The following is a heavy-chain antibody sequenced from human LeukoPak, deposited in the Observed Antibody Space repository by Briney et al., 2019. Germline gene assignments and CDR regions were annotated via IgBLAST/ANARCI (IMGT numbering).Heavy chain of an antibody. CDR1: GFTFSSYA. Sequence: PGGSLRLSCAASGFTFSSYAMNWVRQAPGKGLEWVSAISGSGGSTYYADSVKGRFTISRDNSKNTLYLQMNSLGSEDTAVYYCAKSRTKYGDSLVDYWGQGTLVTVSS. V-gene: IGHV3-23*01. J-gene: IGHJ4*02. D-gene: IGHD4-17*01. CDR3: AKSRTKYGDSLVDY. CDR2: ISGSGGST.